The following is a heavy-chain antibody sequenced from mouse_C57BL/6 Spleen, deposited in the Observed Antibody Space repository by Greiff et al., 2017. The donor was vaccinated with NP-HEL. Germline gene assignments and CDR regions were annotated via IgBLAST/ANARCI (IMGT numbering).Heavy chain of an antibody. CDR2: INPNNGGT. J-gene: IGHJ2*01. V-gene: IGHV1-26*01. CDR1: GYTFTDYY. CDR3: ARGDGYYVYHFDY. D-gene: IGHD2-3*01. Sequence: EVQLQQSGPELVKPGASVKISCKASGYTFTDYYMNWVKQSHGKSLEWIGDINPNNGGTSYNQKFKGKATLTVDKSSSTAYMELRSLTSEDSAVYYCARGDGYYVYHFDYWGQGTTLTVSS.